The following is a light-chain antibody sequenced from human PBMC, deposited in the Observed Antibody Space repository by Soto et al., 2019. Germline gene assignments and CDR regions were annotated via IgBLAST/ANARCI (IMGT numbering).Light chain of an antibody. J-gene: IGKJ5*01. Sequence: IVFTQSPGTLSLSPGERATLSCRASQSVSSSYLAWYQQKPGQAPRLLIYGASTRATGIPARFSGSGSGTEFTLTISSLQSEDFAVYYCQQYNNWPGTFGQGTRLEI. CDR1: QSVSSSY. V-gene: IGKV3-15*01. CDR3: QQYNNWPGT. CDR2: GAS.